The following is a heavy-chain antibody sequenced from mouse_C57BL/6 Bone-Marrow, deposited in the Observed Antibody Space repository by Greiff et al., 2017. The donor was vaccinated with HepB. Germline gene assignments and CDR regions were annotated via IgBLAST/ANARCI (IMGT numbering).Heavy chain of an antibody. CDR1: GYTFTDHT. D-gene: IGHD4-1*01. CDR2: IYPRDGST. CDR3: ARRWDESRYFDY. J-gene: IGHJ2*01. Sequence: VQLQQSDAELVKPGASVKISCKVSGYTFTDHTIHWMKQRPEQGLEWIGDIYPRDGSTKYNEKFKGKATLTADKSSSTAYMQLNSLTSEDSAVDFCARRWDESRYFDYWGQGTTLTVSS. V-gene: IGHV1-78*01.